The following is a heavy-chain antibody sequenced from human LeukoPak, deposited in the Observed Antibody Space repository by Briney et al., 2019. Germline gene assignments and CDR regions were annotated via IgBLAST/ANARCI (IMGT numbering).Heavy chain of an antibody. CDR2: MNPNSGNT. CDR1: GYTFTSYD. J-gene: IGHJ6*02. CDR3: ARGHCSSTSCYTRYYYYGMDV. D-gene: IGHD2-2*02. V-gene: IGHV1-8*01. Sequence: ASVKVSCKASGYTFTSYDINWVRQATGQELEWMGWMNPNSGNTGYAQKFQGRVTMTRNTSISTAYMEPSSLRSEDTAVYYCARGHCSSTSCYTRYYYYGMDVWGQGTTVTVSS.